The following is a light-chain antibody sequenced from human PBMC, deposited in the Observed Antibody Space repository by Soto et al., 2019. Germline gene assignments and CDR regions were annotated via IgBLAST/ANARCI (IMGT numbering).Light chain of an antibody. CDR2: GAS. V-gene: IGKV3-15*01. CDR1: QSVSSN. CDR3: QQYNNWPSLT. J-gene: IGKJ4*01. Sequence: EIVLTQSPATLSVSPGERATLSRRASQSVSSNLAWYQQKPGQAPRLLIYGASTRATGIPFRFSGSRSGTEFTLSISSLQSEDFAVYYCQQYNNWPSLTFGGGTKVDIK.